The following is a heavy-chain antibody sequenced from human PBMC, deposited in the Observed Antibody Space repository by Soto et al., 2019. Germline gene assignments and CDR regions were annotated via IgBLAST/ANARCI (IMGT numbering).Heavy chain of an antibody. J-gene: IGHJ5*01. CDR2: ISSSGGNT. V-gene: IGHV3-23*01. CDR1: GFTFSSYV. D-gene: IGHD5-18*01. Sequence: EVQLLESGGGLVQPGGSLRLSCVASGFTFSSYVMSWVRQAPGKGLEWVSIISSSGGNTYYADSVKGRFTISRDNPKNTRYLQMNTLKAEDTAVYYCAKGGSWIHLWLNSWGQGTLVTVSS. CDR3: AKGGSWIHLWLNS.